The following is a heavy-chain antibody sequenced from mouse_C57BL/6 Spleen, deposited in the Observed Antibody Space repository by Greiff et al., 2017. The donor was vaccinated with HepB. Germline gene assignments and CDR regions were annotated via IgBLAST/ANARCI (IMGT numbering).Heavy chain of an antibody. Sequence: EVHLVESEGGLVQPGSSMKLSCTASGFTFSDYYMAWVRQVPEKGLEWVANINYDGSSTYYLDSLKSRFIISRDNAKNILYLQMSSLKSEDTATYYCARVRITTVVAPHWYFDVWGTGTTVTVSS. V-gene: IGHV5-16*01. D-gene: IGHD1-1*01. CDR2: INYDGSST. J-gene: IGHJ1*03. CDR3: ARVRITTVVAPHWYFDV. CDR1: GFTFSDYY.